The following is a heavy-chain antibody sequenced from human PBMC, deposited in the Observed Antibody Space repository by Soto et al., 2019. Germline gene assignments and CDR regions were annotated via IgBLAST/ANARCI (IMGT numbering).Heavy chain of an antibody. J-gene: IGHJ4*02. D-gene: IGHD3-10*02. CDR2: IWFDGSKT. CDR1: GFNFNRFG. Sequence: QVQLVESGGGVVQPGRSLRLSCAASGFNFNRFGMHWVRQIAGKGPEWLAVIWFDGSKTYYADSVKGRFTISRDNSNKTLSLEMDSLRGCGTALYCCVGGGVFVFDSWGQGAGVTVSS. V-gene: IGHV3-33*01. CDR3: VGGGVFVFDS.